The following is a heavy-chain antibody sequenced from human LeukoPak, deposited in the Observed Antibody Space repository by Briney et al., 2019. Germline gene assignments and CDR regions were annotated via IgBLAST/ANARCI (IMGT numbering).Heavy chain of an antibody. CDR3: ARLMDSRYHFDY. J-gene: IGHJ4*02. V-gene: IGHV4-59*01. D-gene: IGHD6-13*01. CDR2: IYYSGST. Sequence: SETLSLTCTVSGGSISSYYWSWIRQPPGKGLEWIGYIYYSGSTNYNPSLKSRVTISVDTSKNQFSLKLSSVTAADTAVYYCARLMDSRYHFDYWGQGTLVTVSS. CDR1: GGSISSYY.